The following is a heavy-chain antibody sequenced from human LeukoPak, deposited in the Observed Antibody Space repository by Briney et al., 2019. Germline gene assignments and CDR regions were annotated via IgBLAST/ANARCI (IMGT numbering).Heavy chain of an antibody. Sequence: GGSLRLSCAASGFTFSKAWMSWVRQAPGKGLEWVGRIKSKTDGGTTDYAAPVKGEFTISRDDTKNTLYLQINSLKTEDTAVYYCTTGFYFIDVWGKGTTVTVSS. CDR3: TTGFYFIDV. J-gene: IGHJ6*03. V-gene: IGHV3-15*01. CDR1: GFTFSKAW. CDR2: IKSKTDGGTT.